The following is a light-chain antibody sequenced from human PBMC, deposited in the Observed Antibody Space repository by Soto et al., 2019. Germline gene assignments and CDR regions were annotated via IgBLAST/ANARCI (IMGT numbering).Light chain of an antibody. CDR2: XXI. CDR1: SSDVGSYNL. Sequence: QSALTQPASVSGSPGQSITISCTGTSSDVGSYNLVSWYQQHPGKAPKLMIYXXIKRPSGVSNRFSGSKSXNTASLTISGLQAEDEADYYCCSYAGSSTSVVFGGGTQLTVL. CDR3: CSYAGSSTSVV. J-gene: IGLJ2*01. V-gene: IGLV2-23*02.